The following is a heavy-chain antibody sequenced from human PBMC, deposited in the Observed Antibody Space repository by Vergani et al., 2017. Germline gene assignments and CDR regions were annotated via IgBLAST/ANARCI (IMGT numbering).Heavy chain of an antibody. D-gene: IGHD3-16*02. Sequence: QVQLVQSGAEVKKPGSSVKVSCKASGGTFSSYAISWVRQAPGQGLEWMGRIIPILGIANYAQKFQGRVTITRDTSASTAYMELSSLRSEDTAVYYCARVVHYDYVWGSYRYTGPFDYWGQGTLVTVSS. CDR2: IIPILGIA. V-gene: IGHV1-69*04. CDR1: GGTFSSYA. J-gene: IGHJ4*02. CDR3: ARVVHYDYVWGSYRYTGPFDY.